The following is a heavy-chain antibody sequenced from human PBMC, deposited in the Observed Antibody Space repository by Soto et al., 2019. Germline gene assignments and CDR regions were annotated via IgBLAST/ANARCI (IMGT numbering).Heavy chain of an antibody. D-gene: IGHD6-19*01. CDR3: ARDIGDGSTPHTNDY. J-gene: IGHJ4*02. CDR1: GYTFISYV. CDR2: ISAYHGHT. Sequence: ASVKVSCKASGYTFISYVISWVRQAPGQGLEWMGWISAYHGHTKYAEKFEGRVTMTTDIATSTAYVELMRLTSYDTALYYCARDIGDGSTPHTNDYWGQGTLVTVSS. V-gene: IGHV1-18*01.